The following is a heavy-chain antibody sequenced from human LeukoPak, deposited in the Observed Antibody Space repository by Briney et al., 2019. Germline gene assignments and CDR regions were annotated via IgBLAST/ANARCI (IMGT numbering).Heavy chain of an antibody. D-gene: IGHD3-22*01. CDR1: GFTFSSYS. CDR3: ARDDSSGYKDYYYYMDV. CDR2: ISSSSTI. J-gene: IGHJ6*03. V-gene: IGHV3-48*04. Sequence: GGSLRLSCAASGFTFSSYSMNWVRQAPGKGLEWVSYISSSSTIYYADSVKGRFTISRDNAKNSLYLQMNSLRAEDTAVYYCARDDSSGYKDYYYYMDVWGKGTTVTVSS.